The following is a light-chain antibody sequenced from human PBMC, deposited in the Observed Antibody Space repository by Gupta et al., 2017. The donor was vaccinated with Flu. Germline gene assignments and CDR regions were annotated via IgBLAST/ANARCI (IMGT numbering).Light chain of an antibody. CDR3: MQAVQTPYT. V-gene: IGKV2-28*01. Sequence: ISCRYSQCLQYINGDDNLDGYLQKPGQSPQLLLYLGAYRAYGVPDRRSGSGSGTDFTLKISRVEAEDVGVSYCMQAVQTPYTFGQGTKLEIK. CDR1: QCLQYINGDDN. CDR2: LGA. J-gene: IGKJ2*01.